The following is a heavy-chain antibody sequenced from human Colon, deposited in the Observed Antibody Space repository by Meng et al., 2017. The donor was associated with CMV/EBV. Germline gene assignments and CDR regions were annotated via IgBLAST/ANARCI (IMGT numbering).Heavy chain of an antibody. J-gene: IGHJ6*02. D-gene: IGHD3-16*01. CDR2: IWHDGSEK. Sequence: GESLEISCAASGFTLGSYWMSWVRQAPGAGLEWVANIWHDGSEKFYVDSVKGRFIISRDNAKNTVYLHMDNLRAEDTAVYYCARVPYHYDTENYYHYGLDVWGQGTTVTVSS. CDR1: GFTLGSYW. CDR3: ARVPYHYDTENYYHYGLDV. V-gene: IGHV3-7*01.